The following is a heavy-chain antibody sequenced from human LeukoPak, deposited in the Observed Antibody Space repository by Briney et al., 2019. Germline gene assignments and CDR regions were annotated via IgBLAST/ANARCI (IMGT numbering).Heavy chain of an antibody. J-gene: IGHJ4*02. Sequence: PSGTLSLTCGVSGGSISSTNWWTLVRQPPGEGLEWIGEVHLSGRTNYNPSLGSRVTMSVDMSENHISLKLTSVTTADTAVYYCAREGGPYRPLDYSGQGTLVTVSS. V-gene: IGHV4-4*02. CDR3: AREGGPYRPLDY. CDR2: VHLSGRT. CDR1: GGSISSTNW.